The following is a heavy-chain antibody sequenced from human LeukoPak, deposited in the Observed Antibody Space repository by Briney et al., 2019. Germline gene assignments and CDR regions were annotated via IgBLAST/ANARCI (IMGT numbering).Heavy chain of an antibody. V-gene: IGHV1-69*13. CDR2: IIPIFGTA. CDR1: GGTFSSYA. J-gene: IGHJ4*02. CDR3: ARATGGGRYCSSTSCYPLMN. D-gene: IGHD2-2*01. Sequence: ASVKVPCKASGGTFSSYAISWVRQAPGQGLEWMGGIIPIFGTANYAQKFQGRVTITADESTSTAYMELSSLRSEDTAVYYCARATGGGRYCSSTSCYPLMNWGQGTLVTVSS.